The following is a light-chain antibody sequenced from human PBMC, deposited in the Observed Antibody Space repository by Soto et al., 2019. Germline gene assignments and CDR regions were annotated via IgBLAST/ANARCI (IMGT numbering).Light chain of an antibody. CDR3: SSYTSSDTVT. V-gene: IGLV2-14*03. J-gene: IGLJ2*01. CDR2: DVT. CDR1: DSDVGGYDY. Sequence: QSALTQPASVSGSPGQSITISCTGTDSDVGGYDYVSWYRHHPGKAPKLMIYDVTYRPSGVSNRFSGSKSGNTASLAISGLQAEDEADYYCSSYTSSDTVTFGGGTKVTVL.